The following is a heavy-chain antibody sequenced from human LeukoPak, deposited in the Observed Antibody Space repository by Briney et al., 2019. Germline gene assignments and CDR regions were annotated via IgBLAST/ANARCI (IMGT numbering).Heavy chain of an antibody. CDR1: GFSFDDYG. V-gene: IGHV3-20*04. D-gene: IGHD3-22*01. CDR2: INWNGGST. Sequence: PGGSLRLSCAASGFSFDDYGMSWVRQAPGKGLEWVSGINWNGGSTGYADSVKGRFTISRDNAKNSLYLQMNSLRAEDTALHYCVRDLPYYYDSSGYYYFDYWGQGTLVTVSS. CDR3: VRDLPYYYDSSGYYYFDY. J-gene: IGHJ4*02.